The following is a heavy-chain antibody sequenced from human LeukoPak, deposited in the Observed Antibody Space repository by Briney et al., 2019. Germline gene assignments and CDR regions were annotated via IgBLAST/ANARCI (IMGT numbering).Heavy chain of an antibody. Sequence: GGSLRLSCAASGFTFSSYAMHWVRQAPGKGLEWVAVISYDGSNKYYADSVKGRFTISRDNSKNTLYLQMNSLRAEDTAVYYCARDRYGSRKNWGIGDWYFDLWGRGTLVTVSS. D-gene: IGHD7-27*01. J-gene: IGHJ2*01. V-gene: IGHV3-30-3*01. CDR1: GFTFSSYA. CDR2: ISYDGSNK. CDR3: ARDRYGSRKNWGIGDWYFDL.